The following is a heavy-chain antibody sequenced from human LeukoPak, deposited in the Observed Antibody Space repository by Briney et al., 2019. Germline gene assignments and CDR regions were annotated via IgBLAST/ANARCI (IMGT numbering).Heavy chain of an antibody. D-gene: IGHD3-22*01. Sequence: GGSLRLSCAASGFTFSSYSMNWVRQAPGKGLEWVSSISSSSSYIYYADSVKGRFTISRDNSKNTLYLQMNSLRAEDTAVYYCAKDARITMIVVVITHFDYWGQGTLVTVSS. CDR2: ISSSSSYI. CDR3: AKDARITMIVVVITHFDY. V-gene: IGHV3-21*04. J-gene: IGHJ4*02. CDR1: GFTFSSYS.